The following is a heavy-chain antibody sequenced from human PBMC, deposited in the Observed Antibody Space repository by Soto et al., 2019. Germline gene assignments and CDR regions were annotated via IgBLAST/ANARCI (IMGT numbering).Heavy chain of an antibody. V-gene: IGHV3-23*01. CDR1: GFTFNKYA. D-gene: IGHD3-22*01. Sequence: PGGALRLSRVTSGFTFNKYALACFRQAPGEGLEWGSANSGSGASTYDADSVKGRFTISRDNSNNTLYLQMNGLRAEDTAVYYCAKTPGVIAVITSFDHWGQGTPVTVSS. J-gene: IGHJ4*02. CDR3: AKTPGVIAVITSFDH. CDR2: NSGSGAST.